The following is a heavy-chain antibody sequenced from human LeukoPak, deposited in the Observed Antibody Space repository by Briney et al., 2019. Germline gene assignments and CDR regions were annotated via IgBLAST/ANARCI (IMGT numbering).Heavy chain of an antibody. Sequence: PSETLSLTCTVSGGAISSSTYHWGWIRQPPGKGLKWIGSIYYSGNTYYNPSLKSRLTISVDTSKNQFAVKLSSVTAADTAVYYCARHSSPHAGSSSWYYFWGQGTLVTVSS. D-gene: IGHD6-13*01. V-gene: IGHV4-39*01. CDR2: IYYSGNT. CDR3: ARHSSPHAGSSSWYYF. CDR1: GGAISSSTYH. J-gene: IGHJ4*02.